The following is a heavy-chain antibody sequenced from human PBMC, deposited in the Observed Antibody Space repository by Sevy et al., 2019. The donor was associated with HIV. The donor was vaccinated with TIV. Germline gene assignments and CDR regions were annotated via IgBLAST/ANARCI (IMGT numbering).Heavy chain of an antibody. J-gene: IGHJ4*02. D-gene: IGHD2-2*01. Sequence: SEILSLTCTVSGDSINTYYWSWIRQPPGKGLEWIGYVSTSGSTNYNASLKSRGTISLDTSRNQVSLKGTSVTAADAAVYYCARLRWDLVVVPGATPGCYFDQWGQGTLVTVSS. CDR1: GDSINTYY. CDR3: ARLRWDLVVVPGATPGCYFDQ. CDR2: VSTSGST. V-gene: IGHV4-4*08.